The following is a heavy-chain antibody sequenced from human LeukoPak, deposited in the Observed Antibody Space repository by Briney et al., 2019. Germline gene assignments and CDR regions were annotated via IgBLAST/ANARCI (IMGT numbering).Heavy chain of an antibody. J-gene: IGHJ6*03. Sequence: PSETLSLTCTVSGGSISSGSYYWSWIRQPAGKGLEWIGRIYTSGSTNYNPSLKSRVTISVDTSKNQFSLKLSSVTAADTAVYYCARDRRFWSGYWNYMDVWGKGTTVTVSS. CDR3: ARDRRFWSGYWNYMDV. CDR1: GGSISSGSYY. V-gene: IGHV4-61*02. CDR2: IYTSGST. D-gene: IGHD3-3*01.